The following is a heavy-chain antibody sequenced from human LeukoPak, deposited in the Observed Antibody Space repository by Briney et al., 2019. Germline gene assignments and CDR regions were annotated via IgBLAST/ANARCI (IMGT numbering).Heavy chain of an antibody. Sequence: GGSLKLSCAVSRFTFSGSAMHWVRQASGKGLEWVGRIRGKANGYATAYAASVKGKFTISRDDSKNTAYLQMNSLKAEDTAVYYCTRSTSDSSSSRFDYWGQGALVTVSS. V-gene: IGHV3-73*01. J-gene: IGHJ4*02. D-gene: IGHD3-22*01. CDR2: IRGKANGYAT. CDR3: TRSTSDSSSSRFDY. CDR1: RFTFSGSA.